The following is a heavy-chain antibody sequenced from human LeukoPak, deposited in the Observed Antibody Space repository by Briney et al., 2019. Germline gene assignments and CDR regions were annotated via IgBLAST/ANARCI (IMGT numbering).Heavy chain of an antibody. V-gene: IGHV4-59*01. CDR3: ARDIRAYYYDSRGYPMGAFDI. J-gene: IGHJ3*02. CDR1: GGSISSYY. D-gene: IGHD3-22*01. CDR2: IYYSGST. Sequence: PSETLSLTCTVSGGSISSYYWSWIRQPPGKGLEWIGYIYYSGSTNYNPSLKSRVTISVDTSKNQFSLKLSSVTAADTAVYYCARDIRAYYYDSRGYPMGAFDIWGQGTMVTVSS.